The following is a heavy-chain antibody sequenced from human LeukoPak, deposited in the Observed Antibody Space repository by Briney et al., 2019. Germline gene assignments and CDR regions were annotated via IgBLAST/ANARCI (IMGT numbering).Heavy chain of an antibody. V-gene: IGHV3-7*03. CDR3: AKDMQTWPRFPDY. Sequence: GGSLRLSCAASGFTFSSYWMSWVRQAPGKGLEWVANIKQDGSEKYYVDSVKGRFTISRDNAKNSLYLQMNGLRVEDTAVYYCAKDMQTWPRFPDYWGQGTLVTVSS. J-gene: IGHJ4*02. CDR2: IKQDGSEK. CDR1: GFTFSSYW. D-gene: IGHD5-12*01.